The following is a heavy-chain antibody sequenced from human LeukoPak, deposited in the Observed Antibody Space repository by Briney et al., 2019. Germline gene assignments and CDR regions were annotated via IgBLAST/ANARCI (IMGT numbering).Heavy chain of an antibody. Sequence: ASVKVSCKASGYTFTGYYMHWVRQAPGQGLEWMGRFNPNSGGTNYAQKFQGRVTMTRDTSISTAYMELSRLRSDDTAVYYCASHFHYYDSSGYYANAFDIWGQGTMVTVSS. CDR2: FNPNSGGT. J-gene: IGHJ3*02. V-gene: IGHV1-2*06. CDR1: GYTFTGYY. D-gene: IGHD3-22*01. CDR3: ASHFHYYDSSGYYANAFDI.